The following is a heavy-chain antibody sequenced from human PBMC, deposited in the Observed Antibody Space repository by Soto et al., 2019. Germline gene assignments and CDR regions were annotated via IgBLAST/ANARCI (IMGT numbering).Heavy chain of an antibody. Sequence: QITLKESGPTLVKPTQTLTLTCTFSGFSLSSNGVRVGWIRQPPEKALEWLALIYWDDDKRYSPSLKSRLTITKDTSKNQVVLTLTKLDTVDTATYYCARGGWTTYYSPFFDYWGQGTLVTVSS. CDR2: IYWDDDK. D-gene: IGHD3-10*01. CDR1: GFSLSSNGVR. CDR3: ARGGWTTYYSPFFDY. V-gene: IGHV2-5*02. J-gene: IGHJ4*02.